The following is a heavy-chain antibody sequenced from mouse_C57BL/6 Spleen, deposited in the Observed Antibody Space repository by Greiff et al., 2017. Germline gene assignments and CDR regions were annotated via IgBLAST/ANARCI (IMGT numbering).Heavy chain of an antibody. CDR3: ATPIYDGYPWFAD. CDR2: IHPNSGST. D-gene: IGHD2-3*01. Sequence: QVQLQQPGAELVKPGASVKLSCKASGYTFTSYWMHWVKQRPGQGLEWIGMIHPNSGSTNYNEKFKSKATLTVDKSSSTAYMQLSSLTSEDSAVYYCATPIYDGYPWFADWGQGTLVTVSA. J-gene: IGHJ3*01. CDR1: GYTFTSYW. V-gene: IGHV1-64*01.